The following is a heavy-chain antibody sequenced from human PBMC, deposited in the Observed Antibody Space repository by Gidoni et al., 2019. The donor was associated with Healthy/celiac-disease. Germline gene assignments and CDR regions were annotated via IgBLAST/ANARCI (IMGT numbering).Heavy chain of an antibody. J-gene: IGHJ4*02. Sequence: VHLVASGGGLVQPGGSLRLSCAASGFTFSSYWMSWVRQATGKGLEWVGNIKQDGREKYYVDSVKGRFTISRDNAKNSLYLKMNSLRDEDTAVYYCAESRVDGSGSNWGQGTLVTVSS. CDR1: GFTFSSYW. D-gene: IGHD3-10*01. CDR3: AESRVDGSGSN. V-gene: IGHV3-7*01. CDR2: IKQDGREK.